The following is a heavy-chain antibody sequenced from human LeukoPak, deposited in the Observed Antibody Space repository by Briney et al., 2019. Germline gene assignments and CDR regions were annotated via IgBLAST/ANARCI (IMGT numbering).Heavy chain of an antibody. D-gene: IGHD3-22*01. CDR1: GFAFSAYY. CDR3: GRSAVAVTIVAFDI. Sequence: GGSLRLSCAASGFAFSAYYMTWIRQAPGQGLEWVSSISSSGSTIYYADSVKGRFTISRDNAKNSLYLQMNSLRAEDTAVYYCGRSAVAVTIVAFDIWGQGTMVTVSS. CDR2: ISSSGSTI. J-gene: IGHJ3*02. V-gene: IGHV3-11*01.